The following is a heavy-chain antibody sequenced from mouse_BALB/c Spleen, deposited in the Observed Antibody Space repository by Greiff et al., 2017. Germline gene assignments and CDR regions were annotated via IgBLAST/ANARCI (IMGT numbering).Heavy chain of an antibody. J-gene: IGHJ3*01. Sequence: VQRVESGPGLVAPSQSLSITCTVSGFSLTSYGVHWVRQPPGKGLEWLGVIWAGGSTNYNSALMSRLSISKDNSKSQVFLKMNSLQTDDTAMYYCARGITTATGFAYWGQGTLVTVSA. CDR3: ARGITTATGFAY. CDR1: GFSLTSYG. CDR2: IWAGGST. D-gene: IGHD1-2*01. V-gene: IGHV2-9*02.